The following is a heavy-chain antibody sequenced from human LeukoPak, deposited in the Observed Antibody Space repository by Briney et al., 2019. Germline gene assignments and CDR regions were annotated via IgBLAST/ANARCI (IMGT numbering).Heavy chain of an antibody. CDR1: GFPFSNYF. CDR3: VRDDYGMDV. Sequence: GGSLRLSCEASGFPFSNYFMHWVRQAPGEGLMWVSRINAGGSSANYADSVKGRFTVSRDNAKNTLYLQMNGLRVEDTAVYFCVRDDYGMDVWGQGTAVIVSS. CDR2: INAGGSSA. V-gene: IGHV3-74*01. J-gene: IGHJ6*02.